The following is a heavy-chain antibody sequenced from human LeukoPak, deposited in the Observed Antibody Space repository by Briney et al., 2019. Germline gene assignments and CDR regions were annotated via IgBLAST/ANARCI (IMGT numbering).Heavy chain of an antibody. J-gene: IGHJ4*02. CDR1: GYSFTGYY. Sequence: GASVKVSCKASGYSFTGYYIHWVRQAPGQGLEWMVWINPNSGGTNYAQKFQGRVTVTRDTSISTAYMELSRLRSDDTAVYYCARRISGGYFPLDYWGQGTLVTVSS. CDR3: ARRISGGYFPLDY. CDR2: INPNSGGT. D-gene: IGHD3-22*01. V-gene: IGHV1-2*02.